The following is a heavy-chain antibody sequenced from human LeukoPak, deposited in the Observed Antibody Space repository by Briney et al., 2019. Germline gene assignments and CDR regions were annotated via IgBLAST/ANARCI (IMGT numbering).Heavy chain of an antibody. D-gene: IGHD4-17*01. CDR2: IYYSGTS. V-gene: IGHV4-59*08. CDR1: GGSISSYY. CDR3: AGHTGDYGDSGWYLDL. J-gene: IGHJ2*01. Sequence: SETLSLTCTVSGGSISSYYWSWIRQPPGTGLEWIGYIYYSGTSYYNPSLKSRVTISIDTSKNQFSLNLNSVTAADTAVYYCAGHTGDYGDSGWYLDLWGRGTLVTVSS.